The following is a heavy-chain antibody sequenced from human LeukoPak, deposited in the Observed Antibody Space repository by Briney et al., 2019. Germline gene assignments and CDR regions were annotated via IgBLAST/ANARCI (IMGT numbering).Heavy chain of an antibody. CDR3: AKDLYDILTGIFLGIDY. CDR2: ISSSRSYV. J-gene: IGHJ4*02. D-gene: IGHD3-9*01. V-gene: IGHV3-21*01. CDR1: GFTFSTYS. Sequence: GGSLRLSCTASGFTFSTYSMHWVRQAPGTGLEWVSSISSSRSYVYYADSVKGRFTISRDNSKNTLYLQMNSLRAEDTAVYYCAKDLYDILTGIFLGIDYWGQGTLVTVSS.